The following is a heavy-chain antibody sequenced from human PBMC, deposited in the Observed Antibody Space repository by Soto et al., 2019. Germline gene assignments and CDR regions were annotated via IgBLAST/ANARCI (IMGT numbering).Heavy chain of an antibody. CDR1: GGSISSGGYY. CDR2: IYYSGST. D-gene: IGHD3-10*01. Sequence: SETVSLTCTVSGGSISSGGYYWSWIRQHPGKGLEWIGYIYYSGSTYYNPSLKSRVTISVDTSKNQFSLKLSSVTAADTAVYYCARDFRRVLDYWGQGTLVTVSS. J-gene: IGHJ4*02. CDR3: ARDFRRVLDY. V-gene: IGHV4-31*03.